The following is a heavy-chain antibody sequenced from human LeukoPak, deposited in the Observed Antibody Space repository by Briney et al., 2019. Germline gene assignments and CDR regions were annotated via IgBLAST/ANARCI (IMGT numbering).Heavy chain of an antibody. V-gene: IGHV3-9*01. CDR1: GFTFDDYA. CDR2: ISWNSGSI. CDR3: AKDSRGHYYDSSGYPDY. J-gene: IGHJ4*02. Sequence: GGSLRLSCAASGFTFDDYAMHWVRQAPGKGLEWVSGISWNSGSIGYADSVKGRFTISRDNAENSLYLQMNSLRAEDTALYYCAKDSRGHYYDSSGYPDYWGQGTLVTVSS. D-gene: IGHD3-22*01.